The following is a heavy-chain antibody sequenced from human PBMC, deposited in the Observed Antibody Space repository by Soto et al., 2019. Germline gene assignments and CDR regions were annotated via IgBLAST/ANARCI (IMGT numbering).Heavy chain of an antibody. CDR1: GFTFSSYA. Sequence: QVQLVESGGGVVQPGRSLRLSCAASGFTFSSYAMHWVRQAPGKGLEWVAVISYDGSNKYYADSVKGRFTISRDNSKNTLYLQMNSLRAEDTAVYYCAREKSSGCDYWGQGTLVTGSS. V-gene: IGHV3-30-3*01. CDR3: AREKSSGCDY. D-gene: IGHD6-19*01. J-gene: IGHJ4*02. CDR2: ISYDGSNK.